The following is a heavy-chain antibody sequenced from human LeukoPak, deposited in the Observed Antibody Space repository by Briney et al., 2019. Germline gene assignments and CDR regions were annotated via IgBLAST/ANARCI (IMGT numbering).Heavy chain of an antibody. V-gene: IGHV1-2*02. Sequence: ASVKVSCKASGGTFSSYAISWVRQAPGQGLEWMGWINPNSGGTNYAQKFQGRVTMTRDTSISTAYMELSRLRSDDTAVYYCARSPRRVTATIYFDYWGRGTLVTASS. CDR3: ARSPRRVTATIYFDY. CDR1: GGTFSSYA. D-gene: IGHD2-21*02. J-gene: IGHJ4*02. CDR2: INPNSGGT.